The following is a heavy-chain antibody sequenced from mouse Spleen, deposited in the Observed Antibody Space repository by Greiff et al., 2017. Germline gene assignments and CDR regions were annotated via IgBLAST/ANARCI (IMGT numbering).Heavy chain of an antibody. CDR3: ARTRGSVYAMDY. Sequence: VKLMESGAELARPGASVKMSCKASGYTFTSYTMHWVKQRPGQGLEWIGYINPSSGYTKYNQKFKDKATLTADKSSSTAYMQLSSLTSEDSAVYYCARTRGSVYAMDYWGQGTSVTVSS. D-gene: IGHD1-1*01. CDR2: INPSSGYT. J-gene: IGHJ4*01. CDR1: GYTFTSYT. V-gene: IGHV1-4*01.